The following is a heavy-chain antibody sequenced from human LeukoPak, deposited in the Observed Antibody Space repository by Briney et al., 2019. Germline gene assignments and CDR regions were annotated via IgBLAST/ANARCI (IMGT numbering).Heavy chain of an antibody. Sequence: GGSLRLSCAASGFTFSSYWMNWVRHAPGKGLVWVSRINGDGSSTNYADSVKGRFTISRDNAKNTLYLQLNSLRAEDTAIYYCARSQGPYDYWGQGTLVTVSS. V-gene: IGHV3-74*01. CDR3: ARSQGPYDY. CDR1: GFTFSSYW. J-gene: IGHJ4*02. CDR2: INGDGSST.